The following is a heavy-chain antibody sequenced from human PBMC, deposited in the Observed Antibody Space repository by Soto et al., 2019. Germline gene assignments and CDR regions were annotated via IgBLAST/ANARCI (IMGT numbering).Heavy chain of an antibody. D-gene: IGHD3-22*01. V-gene: IGHV4-59*01. Sequence: QVQLQESGPGLVKPSETLSLTCSVSGGSISSYYWSWIRQPPGKGLEWIAYIYYSGTSYNPSLKRRVSISLATSKNQFSLKLSSVTAADTAVDYCARTYDGSGPNSGGYAFDIWGQGTMVTVSS. J-gene: IGHJ3*02. CDR1: GGSISSYY. CDR3: ARTYDGSGPNSGGYAFDI. CDR2: IYYSGT.